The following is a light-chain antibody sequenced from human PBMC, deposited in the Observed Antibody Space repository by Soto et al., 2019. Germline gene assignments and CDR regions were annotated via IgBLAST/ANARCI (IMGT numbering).Light chain of an antibody. J-gene: IGLJ1*01. CDR3: NTFSATSTHV. CDR2: EVN. V-gene: IGLV2-14*01. CDR1: NSDIGACVY. Sequence: SAPTQPASLCGSPGQSLTNSCSVTNSDIGACVYVSWFPQQARKATYIVISEVNNRPSGVSNRFSGNKSGNTAYLNISGLQVEDEAEYFCNTFSATSTHVFGTGT.